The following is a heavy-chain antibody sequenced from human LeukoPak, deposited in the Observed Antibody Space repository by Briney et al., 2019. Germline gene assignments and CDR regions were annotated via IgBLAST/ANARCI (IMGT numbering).Heavy chain of an antibody. Sequence: GGSLRLSCAASGFTVSSNYMSWVRQAPGKGLEWVSAISGSGGSTYYADSVKGRFTISRDNSKNTLYLQMNSLRAEDTAVYYCAKAAALIAAAGNWFDPWGQGTLVTVSS. J-gene: IGHJ5*02. CDR2: ISGSGGST. V-gene: IGHV3-23*01. CDR1: GFTVSSNY. CDR3: AKAAALIAAAGNWFDP. D-gene: IGHD6-13*01.